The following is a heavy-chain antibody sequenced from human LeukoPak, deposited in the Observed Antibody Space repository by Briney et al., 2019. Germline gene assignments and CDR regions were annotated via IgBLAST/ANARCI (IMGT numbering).Heavy chain of an antibody. CDR3: ASGLRYFDLYY. J-gene: IGHJ4*02. CDR2: IYTSEST. CDR1: GGSISSGSYY. D-gene: IGHD3-9*01. V-gene: IGHV4-61*02. Sequence: PSETLSLTCTVSGGSISSGSYYWSWIRQPAGQELEWIGRIYTSESTNYNPSLKSRVTISVDTSKNQFSLKLSSVTAADTAVYYCASGLRYFDLYYWGQGTLVTVSS.